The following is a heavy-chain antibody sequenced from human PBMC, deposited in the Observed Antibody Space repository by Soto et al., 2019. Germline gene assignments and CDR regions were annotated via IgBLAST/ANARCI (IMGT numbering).Heavy chain of an antibody. D-gene: IGHD3-10*01. J-gene: IGHJ3*02. Sequence: SETLSLTCTVSGGSISSGGYYWSWIRQHPGKGLEWIGYIYYSGSTYYNPSLKSRVTISVDTSKNQFSLKLSSVTAADTAAYYCARFGLAPLLSGAFDIWGQGTMVTVSS. CDR2: IYYSGST. CDR1: GGSISSGGYY. V-gene: IGHV4-31*03. CDR3: ARFGLAPLLSGAFDI.